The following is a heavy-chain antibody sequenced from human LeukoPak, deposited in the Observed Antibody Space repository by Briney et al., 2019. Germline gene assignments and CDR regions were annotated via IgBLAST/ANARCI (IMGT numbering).Heavy chain of an antibody. V-gene: IGHV4-59*12. Sequence: SETLSLTCSVSGGSISTYYWSWIRQPPGKGLEWIGYMSYSGSSSYNPSLKSRVTMSVDTSKNQFSLKLSSVTAADTAVYYCARDRDYYGSGSYGPDYWGQGILVTVSS. J-gene: IGHJ4*02. D-gene: IGHD3-10*01. CDR3: ARDRDYYGSGSYGPDY. CDR1: GGSISTYY. CDR2: MSYSGSS.